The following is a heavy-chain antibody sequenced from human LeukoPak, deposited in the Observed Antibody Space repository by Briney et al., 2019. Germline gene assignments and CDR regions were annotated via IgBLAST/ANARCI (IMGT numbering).Heavy chain of an antibody. V-gene: IGHV4-4*07. J-gene: IGHJ4*02. CDR3: ARDRHGTRVSDYFDF. Sequence: SDTLSLTCTVSGDSISSYYWSWIRQPAGKGLEWIGRIYSSASTNYNPSLESRVTMSADTSTNQFSLKLSSVTAADTAVYYCARDRHGTRVSDYFDFWGQGILVTVSS. D-gene: IGHD1-26*01. CDR1: GDSISSYY. CDR2: IYSSAST.